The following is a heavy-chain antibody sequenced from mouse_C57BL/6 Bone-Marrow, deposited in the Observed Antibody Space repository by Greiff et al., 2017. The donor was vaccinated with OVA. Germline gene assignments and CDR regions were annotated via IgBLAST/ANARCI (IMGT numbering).Heavy chain of an antibody. D-gene: IGHD1-1*01. CDR3: ARIGYYGSSHWFAY. CDR1: GFSLSTFGMG. Sequence: QVTLKVSGPGILQPSQTLSLTCSFSGFSLSTFGMGVGWIRQPSGMGLEWLAHIWWDDDKYYNPALKSRLTISKDTSKNQVFLKIASVETADTATYYCARIGYYGSSHWFAYWGQGTLITVSA. CDR2: IWWDDDK. V-gene: IGHV8-8*01. J-gene: IGHJ3*01.